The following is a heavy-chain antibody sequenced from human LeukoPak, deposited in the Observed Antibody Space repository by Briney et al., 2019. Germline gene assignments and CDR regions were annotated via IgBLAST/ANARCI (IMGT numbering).Heavy chain of an antibody. CDR1: GFTFDDFA. CDR3: AKSFYISPPAGMDV. CDR2: INWRSDVI. D-gene: IGHD2-2*02. Sequence: GRSLRLSCAASGFTFDDFAMYWVRQVPGKGLEWVSSINWRSDVIGYADSVKGRFTISRDNTKNCLYLQMNSLRVDDTAFYYCAKSFYISPPAGMDVWGQGATVTVSS. V-gene: IGHV3-9*01. J-gene: IGHJ6*02.